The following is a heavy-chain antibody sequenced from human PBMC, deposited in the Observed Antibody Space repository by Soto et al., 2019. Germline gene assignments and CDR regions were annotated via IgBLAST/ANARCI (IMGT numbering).Heavy chain of an antibody. D-gene: IGHD4-17*01. CDR3: ARETYGEYVGYFDP. CDR2: IYHSGST. CDR1: GYSISSSNW. Sequence: SETLSLTCAVSGYSISSSNWWGWIRQPPGKGLEWIGYIYHSGSTYYNPSLKSRVTISVDRSKNQFSLKLSSVTAADTAVYYCARETYGEYVGYFDPWGQGTLVTVSS. J-gene: IGHJ5*02. V-gene: IGHV4-28*03.